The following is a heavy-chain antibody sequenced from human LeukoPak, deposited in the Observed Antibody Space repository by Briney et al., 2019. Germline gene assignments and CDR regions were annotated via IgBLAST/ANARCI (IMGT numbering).Heavy chain of an antibody. CDR2: IYYSGST. D-gene: IGHD6-19*01. CDR3: ARVTRLGIAVAGQENWFDP. V-gene: IGHV4-59*12. CDR1: GGSISSYY. J-gene: IGHJ5*02. Sequence: SETLSLTCTVSGGSISSYYWSWIRQPPGKGLEWIGYIYYSGSTNYNPSLKSRVTISVDTSKNQFSLKLSSVTAADTAVYYCARVTRLGIAVAGQENWFDPWGQGTLVTVSS.